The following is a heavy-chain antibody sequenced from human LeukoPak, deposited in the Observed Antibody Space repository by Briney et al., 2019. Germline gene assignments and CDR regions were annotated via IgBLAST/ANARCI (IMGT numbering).Heavy chain of an antibody. CDR1: GYTLTELS. J-gene: IGHJ6*01. CDR2: FYPEDGET. CDR3: ATGPIFGVVFGGSYYYGMDV. V-gene: IGHV1-24*01. Sequence: ASVKVSCKVSGYTLTELSMHWVRQAPGKGLEWMGGFYPEDGETIYAQKFQGRVTMTEDTSTDTAYMELSSLRSEDTAVYYCATGPIFGVVFGGSYYYGMDVWGQGTTVTVSS. D-gene: IGHD3-3*01.